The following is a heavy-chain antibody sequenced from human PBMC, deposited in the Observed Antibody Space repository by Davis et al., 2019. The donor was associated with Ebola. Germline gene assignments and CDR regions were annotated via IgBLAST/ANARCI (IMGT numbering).Heavy chain of an antibody. V-gene: IGHV3-7*01. CDR3: GRGLPSSIVVVVAAPFDY. Sequence: GGSLRLSCAASGFTFSKSWMSWIRQTPGQGLEWVANIKEDGSEKSYLGSVRGRFTISRDSSKNTLYLQMNSLRAEDTAVYYCGRGLPSSIVVVVAAPFDYWGQGTLVTVSS. D-gene: IGHD2-15*01. CDR1: GFTFSKSW. CDR2: IKEDGSEK. J-gene: IGHJ4*02.